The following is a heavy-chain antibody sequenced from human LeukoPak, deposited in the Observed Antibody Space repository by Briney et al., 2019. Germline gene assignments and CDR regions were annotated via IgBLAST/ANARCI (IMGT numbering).Heavy chain of an antibody. CDR3: AKDWGEYFDYVWGSFTSFDS. D-gene: IGHD3-16*01. J-gene: IGHJ4*02. V-gene: IGHV3-23*01. CDR2: ISGSGGST. CDR1: GFTFSSYA. Sequence: GGSLRLSCAASGFTFSSYAMSWVRQAPGKGLEWVSTISGSGGSTYYADSVKGRFTISRDNSKNTLYLQMNSLRAEDTAVYYCAKDWGEYFDYVWGSFTSFDSWGQGTLVTVSS.